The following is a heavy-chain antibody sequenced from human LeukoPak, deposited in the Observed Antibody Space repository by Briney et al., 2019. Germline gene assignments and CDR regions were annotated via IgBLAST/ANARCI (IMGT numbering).Heavy chain of an antibody. V-gene: IGHV3-74*01. J-gene: IGHJ4*02. CDR2: INTDGSTT. CDR1: GFTFSNFW. CDR3: AKDRAAAADY. Sequence: GGSLRLSCAVSGFTFSNFWMHWVRQAPGKGLVWVSRINTDGSTTTYADSVKGRFTISRDNAKNTLYLQMNSLRAEDTAVYYCAKDRAAAADYWGQGTLVTVSS. D-gene: IGHD6-13*01.